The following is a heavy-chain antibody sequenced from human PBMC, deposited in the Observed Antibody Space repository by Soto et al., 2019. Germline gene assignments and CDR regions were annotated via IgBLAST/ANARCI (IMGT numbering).Heavy chain of an antibody. V-gene: IGHV1-2*02. Sequence: ASVKVSCKASGYTFTGYYMHWVRQAPGQGLEWMGWINPNSGGTNYAQKFQGRVTMTRDTSISTAYMELSRLRSDDTAVYYCARPNALLWFGESGFYGMDVWGQGTTVTVSS. CDR1: GYTFTGYY. CDR3: ARPNALLWFGESGFYGMDV. J-gene: IGHJ6*02. CDR2: INPNSGGT. D-gene: IGHD3-10*01.